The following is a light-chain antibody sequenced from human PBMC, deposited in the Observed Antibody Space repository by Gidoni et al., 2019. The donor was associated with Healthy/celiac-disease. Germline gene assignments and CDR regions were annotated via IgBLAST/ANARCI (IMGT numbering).Light chain of an antibody. CDR3: QQRRNWPRLT. J-gene: IGKJ4*01. Sequence: EIVLTQSPATLSLSPGERATLSCRASQGVSSYLAWYQQKPGQAPRLLIYDASNRATGIPARFSGSGSGTDFTLTISSLEPEDFAVYYCQQRRNWPRLTFXGXTKVEIK. CDR2: DAS. V-gene: IGKV3-11*01. CDR1: QGVSSY.